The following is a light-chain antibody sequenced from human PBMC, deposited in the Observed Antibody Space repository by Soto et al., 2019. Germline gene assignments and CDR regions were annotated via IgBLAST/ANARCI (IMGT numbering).Light chain of an antibody. V-gene: IGKV1-39*01. Sequence: DIQMTQSPSSLSASVGDRVTITCRARQSISSYLNWYQQKPGKAPKLLIYAASSLQSGVPSRFSGRGSGTDFTLPISSLQPEDFATYYCQQSYSTPPTFGQSTKLEI. CDR1: QSISSY. CDR2: AAS. CDR3: QQSYSTPPT. J-gene: IGKJ2*01.